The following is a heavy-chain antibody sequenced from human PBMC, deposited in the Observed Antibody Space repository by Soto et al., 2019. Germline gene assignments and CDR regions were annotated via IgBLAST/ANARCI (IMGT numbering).Heavy chain of an antibody. V-gene: IGHV3-30-3*01. CDR2: ISYDGSNK. CDR3: GRQRGSGWNGYFDY. D-gene: IGHD6-19*01. J-gene: IGHJ4*02. CDR1: GFTFSSYA. Sequence: GGSLRLSCAASGFTFSSYAMHWVRQAPGKGLEWVAVISYDGSNKYYADSVKGRFTISRDNSKNTLYLQMNSLRAEDTAVYYCGRQRGSGWNGYFDYWGQGTLVTVSS.